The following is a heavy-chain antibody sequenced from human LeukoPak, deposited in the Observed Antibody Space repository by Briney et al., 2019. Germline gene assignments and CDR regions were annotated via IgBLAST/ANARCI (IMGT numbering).Heavy chain of an antibody. CDR3: ARGHDYGDSREPMDV. CDR2: IIPIFGTA. D-gene: IGHD4-17*01. J-gene: IGHJ6*03. CDR1: GGTFSSYA. Sequence: EASVKVSCKASGGTFSSYAISWVRQAPGQGLEWMGRIIPIFGTANYAQKFQGRVTITTDESTSTAYMELSSLRSEDTAVYYCARGHDYGDSREPMDVWGKGTTVTVSS. V-gene: IGHV1-69*05.